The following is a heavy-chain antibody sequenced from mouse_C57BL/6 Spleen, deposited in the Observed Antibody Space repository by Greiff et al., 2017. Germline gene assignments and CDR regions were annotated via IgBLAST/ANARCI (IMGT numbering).Heavy chain of an antibody. CDR2: ISGGGGNT. CDR1: GFTFSSYT. CDR3: ARQTREGFAD. J-gene: IGHJ3*01. Sequence: EVKLQESGGGLVKPGGSLKLSCAASGFTFSSYTMSWVRQTPEKRLEWVATISGGGGNTYYPDSVKGRFTISRDNAKNTLYLQMSSLRSEDTALYYCARQTREGFADWGQGTLVTVSA. V-gene: IGHV5-9*01.